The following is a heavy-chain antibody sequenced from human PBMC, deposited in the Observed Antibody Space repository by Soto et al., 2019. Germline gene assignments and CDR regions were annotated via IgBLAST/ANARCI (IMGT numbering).Heavy chain of an antibody. CDR3: AKDQVTIFGVVIIPNFDY. Sequence: SGGSLRLSCAASGFTFSSYAMSWVRQAPGKGLEWVSAISGSGGSTYYADSVKGRFTISRDNSKNTLYLQMNSLRAEDTAVYYCAKDQVTIFGVVIIPNFDYWGQGTLVTVSS. V-gene: IGHV3-23*01. CDR2: ISGSGGST. J-gene: IGHJ4*02. CDR1: GFTFSSYA. D-gene: IGHD3-3*01.